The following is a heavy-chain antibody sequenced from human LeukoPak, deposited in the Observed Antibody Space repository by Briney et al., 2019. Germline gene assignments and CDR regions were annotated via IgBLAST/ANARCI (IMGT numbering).Heavy chain of an antibody. CDR2: IGTAGDT. Sequence: GGSLRLSCAASGFTFSRSDMHWVRQASGKGLEWVSAIGTAGDTYYPGSVKGRFTISRDNAKNSLYLQMNSLRAEDMALYYCAKDIDPYCSSTSCFTGDAFDIWGQGTMVTVSS. CDR1: GFTFSRSD. V-gene: IGHV3-13*01. D-gene: IGHD2-2*02. J-gene: IGHJ3*02. CDR3: AKDIDPYCSSTSCFTGDAFDI.